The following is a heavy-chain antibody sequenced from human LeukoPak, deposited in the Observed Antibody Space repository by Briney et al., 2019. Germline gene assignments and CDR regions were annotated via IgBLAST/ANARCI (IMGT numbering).Heavy chain of an antibody. CDR1: GYSFTTYW. J-gene: IGHJ4*02. CDR2: IYPGDSDT. CDR3: VRLDGDYVSFFDY. Sequence: GESLKIPCKGSGYSFTTYWIGWVRQMPGKGLEWMGIIYPGDSDTRYSPSFQGHVTISADKSMSTAYLQWSSLKASDTAMYYCVRLDGDYVSFFDYWGQGTLVTVSS. V-gene: IGHV5-51*01. D-gene: IGHD4-17*01.